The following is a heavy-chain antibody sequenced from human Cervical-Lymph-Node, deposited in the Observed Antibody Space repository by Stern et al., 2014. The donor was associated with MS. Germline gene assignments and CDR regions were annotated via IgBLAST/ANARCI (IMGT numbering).Heavy chain of an antibody. CDR2: IHDSGST. CDR3: ATTRWDLFTWNWFDP. CDR1: GGSISSSGYY. V-gene: IGHV4-61*02. J-gene: IGHJ5*02. Sequence: VQLVESGPGLVKPSQTLSFTCTVSGGSISSSGYYWSWIRQPADNGLEWIGRIHDSGSTYYNPSLKSRVTISMDPAKNPFSLRRPSVTAADTAVYYCATTRWDLFTWNWFDPWGQGTLVTVSS. D-gene: IGHD1-26*01.